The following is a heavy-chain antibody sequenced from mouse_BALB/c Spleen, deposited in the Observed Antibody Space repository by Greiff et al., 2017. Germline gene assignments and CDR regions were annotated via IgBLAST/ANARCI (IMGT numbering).Heavy chain of an antibody. D-gene: IGHD2-3*01. CDR2: IDPANGNT. J-gene: IGHJ2*01. CDR1: GFNIKDTY. V-gene: IGHV14-3*02. CDR3: ALDGLRGYFDY. Sequence: VQLQQSGAELVKPGASVKLSCTASGFNIKDTYMHWVKQRPEQGLEWIGRIDPANGNTKYDPKFQGKATITADTSSNTAYLQLSSLTSEDTAVYYCALDGLRGYFDYWGQGTTLTVSS.